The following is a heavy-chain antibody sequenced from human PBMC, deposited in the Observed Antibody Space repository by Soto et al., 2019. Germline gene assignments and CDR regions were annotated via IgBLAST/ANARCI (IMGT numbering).Heavy chain of an antibody. V-gene: IGHV3-33*08. CDR2: IWFDGSSE. D-gene: IGHD3-16*01. CDR3: AKGTVSGSVYYMDV. Sequence: VQLVESGGGVVQPGRSLRLSCAASGFTFSSYGMHWARQAPGKGLEWVAVIWFDGSSEYYGDSVKGRFIISRDNSKNTLYLQMNNVRAEDTAVYYCAKGTVSGSVYYMDVWGKGTTVTVS. CDR1: GFTFSSYG. J-gene: IGHJ6*03.